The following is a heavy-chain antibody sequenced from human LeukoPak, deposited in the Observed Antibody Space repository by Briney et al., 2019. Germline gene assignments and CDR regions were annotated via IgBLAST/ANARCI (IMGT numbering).Heavy chain of an antibody. CDR2: ISAYNGNT. J-gene: IGHJ4*02. CDR3: ARITAPLYDWGSYRQGEFDY. Sequence: ASLKVSCKASGCTFTSYGISWVRQAPGQGLEWMGWISAYNGNTNYAQKLQGRVTITTDTSTSTAYMELRSLRSDDTAVYYCARITAPLYDWGSYRQGEFDYWGPGTLVTVSS. V-gene: IGHV1-18*01. D-gene: IGHD3-16*02. CDR1: GCTFTSYG.